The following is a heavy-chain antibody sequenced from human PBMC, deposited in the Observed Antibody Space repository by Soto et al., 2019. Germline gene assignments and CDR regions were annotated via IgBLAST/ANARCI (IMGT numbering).Heavy chain of an antibody. V-gene: IGHV3-30*18. Sequence: QVQLVESGGGVVQPGRSLRLSCEASGFTFSSDGMLWVRQAPGKGLEWVALISFEGSDKYYADSVKGRFTISRDNSKNTMYLQMNSLRAEDTAVYYCAKVASGSRYMDVWGKGTTVTVSS. CDR2: ISFEGSDK. CDR1: GFTFSSDG. J-gene: IGHJ6*03. CDR3: AKVASGSRYMDV. D-gene: IGHD3-10*01.